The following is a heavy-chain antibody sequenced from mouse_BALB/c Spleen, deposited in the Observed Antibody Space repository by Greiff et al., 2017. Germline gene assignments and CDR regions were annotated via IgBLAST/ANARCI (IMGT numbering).Heavy chain of an antibody. V-gene: IGHV2-6-7*01. CDR3: ARTYYGNFPWFAF. D-gene: IGHD2-1*01. J-gene: IGHJ3*01. CDR2: IWGDGST. CDR1: GFSLAGYG. Sequence: VQLVESGPGLVAPSQSLSITCTVSGFSLAGYGVNWVRQPPGKGLEWLGMIWGDGSTDYNSALKSRLSISKDNSKSQVFLKMNSLQTDDTARYYCARTYYGNFPWFAFWGQGTLVTVSA.